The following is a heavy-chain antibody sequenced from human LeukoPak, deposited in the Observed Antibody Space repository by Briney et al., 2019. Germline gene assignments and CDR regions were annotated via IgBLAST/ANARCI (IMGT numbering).Heavy chain of an antibody. J-gene: IGHJ4*02. CDR3: AVAAYDFWTGYYYD. CDR2: ISSSGSTI. D-gene: IGHD3-3*01. V-gene: IGHV3-11*04. Sequence: GGSLRLSCAASGFTFSDYYMSWIRQAPGKGLEWVSYISSSGSTIYYADSVKGRFTISRDNAKNSLYLQMNSLRAEDTAVYYCAVAAYDFWTGYYYDWGQGTLVTVSS. CDR1: GFTFSDYY.